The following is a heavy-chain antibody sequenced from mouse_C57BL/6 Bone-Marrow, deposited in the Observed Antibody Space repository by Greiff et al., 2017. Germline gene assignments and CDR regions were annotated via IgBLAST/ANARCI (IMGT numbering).Heavy chain of an antibody. V-gene: IGHV5-2*01. Sequence: EVMLVASGGGLVQPGESLKLSCESTEYEFPSHDMSWVRKTPEQRLELVAAINSDGGSTYYPDTMERRFIISRDNTKKTQYLQMSSLRSEDTALYYCTRHSYYYAMDYWGQGTSVTVSS. CDR3: TRHSYYYAMDY. CDR2: INSDGGST. CDR1: EYEFPSHD. J-gene: IGHJ4*01.